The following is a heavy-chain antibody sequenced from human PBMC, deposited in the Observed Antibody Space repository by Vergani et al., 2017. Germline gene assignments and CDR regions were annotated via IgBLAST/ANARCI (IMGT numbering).Heavy chain of an antibody. Sequence: EVQLLESGGGLVQPGGSLRLSCAASGFTFSSYAMSWVRQAPGKGLEWVAVISYDGSNKYYVDSVKGRFTISRDNAKNSLYLQMNSLRAEDTAVYYCARSSSRHYYYYYGMDVWGQGTTVTVSS. CDR2: ISYDGSNK. CDR1: GFTFSSYA. J-gene: IGHJ6*02. CDR3: ARSSSRHYYYYYGMDV. D-gene: IGHD6-13*01. V-gene: IGHV3-7*01.